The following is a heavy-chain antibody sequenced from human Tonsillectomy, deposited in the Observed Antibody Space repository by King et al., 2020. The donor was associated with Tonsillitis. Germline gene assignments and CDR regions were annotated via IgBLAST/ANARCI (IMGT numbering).Heavy chain of an antibody. V-gene: IGHV3-21*06. Sequence: VQLVESGGGLVNPGGSLRLSCAASGFTFSTYSMNWVRQAPGKGLEWVSSISSYSSFKYYADSVKGRFTISRDNAKNSLFLQMNSLRAEDTAVYYCARDSNYYDTGSYYNTPFDYWGQGTLVTVSS. CDR3: ARDSNYYDTGSYYNTPFDY. D-gene: IGHD3-10*01. CDR1: GFTFSTYS. CDR2: ISSYSSFK. J-gene: IGHJ4*02.